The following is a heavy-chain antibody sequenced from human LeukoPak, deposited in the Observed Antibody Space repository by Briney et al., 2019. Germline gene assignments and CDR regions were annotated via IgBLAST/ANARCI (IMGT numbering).Heavy chain of an antibody. CDR3: ARDLDGNSFDF. D-gene: IGHD2-15*01. Sequence: GASVKVSCKASGYIFTSYGISWVRQAPGQGLEWIGWISVYNGYTIYAQKLQDRITMTTDTSANTAYMELRSLRSDDTAVYYCARDLDGNSFDFWGQGTLVTVSS. CDR2: ISVYNGYT. V-gene: IGHV1-18*01. J-gene: IGHJ4*02. CDR1: GYIFTSYG.